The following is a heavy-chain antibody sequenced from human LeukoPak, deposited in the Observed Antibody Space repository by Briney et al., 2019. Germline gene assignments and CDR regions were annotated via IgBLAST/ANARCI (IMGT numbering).Heavy chain of an antibody. Sequence: GGSLRLSCAASGFTFSSYSMYWVRQAPGKGLEWVSSISSSSSYIYYADSVKGRFTISRDNAKNSLYLQMNSLRAEDTAVYYCARGAGLLWFGELLAPSWLDPWGQGTLVTVSS. CDR2: ISSSSSYI. CDR1: GFTFSSYS. J-gene: IGHJ5*02. D-gene: IGHD3-10*01. CDR3: ARGAGLLWFGELLAPSWLDP. V-gene: IGHV3-21*01.